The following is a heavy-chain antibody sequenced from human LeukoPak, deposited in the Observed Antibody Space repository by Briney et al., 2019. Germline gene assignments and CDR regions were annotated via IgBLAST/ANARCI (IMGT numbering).Heavy chain of an antibody. D-gene: IGHD2-2*01. Sequence: SETLSLTCAVYCVSFSGYYWSWIRQPPGKGLEWIGEINHSGSTNYNPSLKSRVTISVDTSKNQFSLKLSSVTAADTAVYYCARPQRYQLLYRWFDPWGQGTLVTVSS. CDR2: INHSGST. CDR3: ARPQRYQLLYRWFDP. J-gene: IGHJ5*02. V-gene: IGHV4-34*01. CDR1: CVSFSGYY.